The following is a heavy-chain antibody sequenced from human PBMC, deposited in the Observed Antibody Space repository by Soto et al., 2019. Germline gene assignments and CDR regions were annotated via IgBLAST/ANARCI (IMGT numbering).Heavy chain of an antibody. CDR1: GFTFSSYA. Sequence: GGSLRLSCAASGFTFSSYAMSWVRQAPGKGLEWVSAISGSGGSTYYADSVKGRFTISRDNSKNTLYLQMNSLRAEDTAVYYCAKRPHGSGGHWVGYYFDYWGQGTLVTVSS. CDR3: AKRPHGSGGHWVGYYFDY. J-gene: IGHJ4*02. CDR2: ISGSGGST. D-gene: IGHD3-10*01. V-gene: IGHV3-23*01.